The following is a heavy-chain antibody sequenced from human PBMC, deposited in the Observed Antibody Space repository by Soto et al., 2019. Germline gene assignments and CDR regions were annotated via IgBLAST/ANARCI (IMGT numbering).Heavy chain of an antibody. D-gene: IGHD3-16*01. Sequence: RRLSCTASGFIFSDYYMGWIRQAPGKGLEWVSYIRSGGSIKYYSDSVRGRFIISRDNAKNSVFLQMDSLSVEDTAVYYCVRDRLATNYYFDYWRQGALVTVPS. CDR3: VRDRLATNYYFDY. CDR2: IRSGGSIK. CDR1: GFIFSDYY. J-gene: IGHJ4*02. V-gene: IGHV3-11*01.